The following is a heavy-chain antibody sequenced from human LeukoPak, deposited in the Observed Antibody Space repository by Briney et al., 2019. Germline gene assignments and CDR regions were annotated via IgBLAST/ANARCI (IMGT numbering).Heavy chain of an antibody. Sequence: ETLSLTCTVSGASISSSSYYWGWIRQPPGKGLEGIGSIYYSGSTYYNPSLKSRVTISVDTSKNQFSLKLSSVTAADTAVYYCARQRYCSSTSCYRNAEYFQHWGQGTLVTVSS. CDR2: IYYSGST. J-gene: IGHJ1*01. CDR3: ARQRYCSSTSCYRNAEYFQH. CDR1: GASISSSSYY. D-gene: IGHD2-2*02. V-gene: IGHV4-39*01.